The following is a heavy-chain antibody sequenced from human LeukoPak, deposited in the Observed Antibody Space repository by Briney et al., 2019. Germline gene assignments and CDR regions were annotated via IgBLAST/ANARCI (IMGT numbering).Heavy chain of an antibody. D-gene: IGHD3-22*01. Sequence: GGSLRLSCAASGFTFSSYSMNWVRQAPGKGLEWVSYISSSSSTIYYADSVKGRFTISRDNAKNSLYLQMNSLRAEDTAVYYCARVDYYDSREEDSGQGTLVTVSS. J-gene: IGHJ4*02. V-gene: IGHV3-48*04. CDR1: GFTFSSYS. CDR2: ISSSSSTI. CDR3: ARVDYYDSREED.